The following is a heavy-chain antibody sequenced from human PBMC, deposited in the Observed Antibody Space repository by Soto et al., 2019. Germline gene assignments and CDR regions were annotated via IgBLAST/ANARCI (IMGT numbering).Heavy chain of an antibody. J-gene: IGHJ6*02. CDR2: IKEDGSEK. CDR3: TRKRFGMDV. CDR1: GFTFSNSW. V-gene: IGHV3-7*03. Sequence: EVQLVESGGGLVQPGESLRLSCAASGFTFSNSWMSWVRQAPGKGLEWVANIKEDGSEKDYVDSVKGRFTITRDNAKNSLYLQMNNLRAEDTAVYFCTRKRFGMDVWGQGTTVTVSS.